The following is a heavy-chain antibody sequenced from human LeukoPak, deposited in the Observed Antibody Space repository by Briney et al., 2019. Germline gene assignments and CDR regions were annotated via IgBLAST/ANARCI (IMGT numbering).Heavy chain of an antibody. CDR2: IGGSGGRT. CDR3: ARDFFDY. CDR1: GITLSNYG. Sequence: GGSLRLSCAVSGITLSNYGMSWVRQAPGKGLEWVAGIGGSGGRTNYADSVKGRFTISRDNSKNTLYLQMNSLRAEDTAVYYCARDFFDYWGQGTLVTVSS. J-gene: IGHJ4*02. V-gene: IGHV3-23*01.